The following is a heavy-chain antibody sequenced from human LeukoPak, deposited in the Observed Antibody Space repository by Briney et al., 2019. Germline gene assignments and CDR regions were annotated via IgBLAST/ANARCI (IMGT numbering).Heavy chain of an antibody. CDR3: ARLDYYDSSGYYSHVQLDY. CDR1: XFTFSSYS. J-gene: IGHJ4*02. D-gene: IGHD3-22*01. V-gene: IGHV3-48*01. CDR2: ISSSSSTI. Sequence: SLRLXCAASXFTFSSYSMNWVRQAPGKGLEWVSYISSSSSTIYYADSVKGRFTISRDNAKNSLYLQMNSLRAEDTAVYYRARLDYYDSSGYYSHVQLDYWGQGTLVTVSS.